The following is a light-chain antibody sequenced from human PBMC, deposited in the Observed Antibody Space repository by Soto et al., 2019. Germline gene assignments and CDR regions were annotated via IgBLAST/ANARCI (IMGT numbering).Light chain of an antibody. V-gene: IGLV2-14*01. Sequence: QSVLTQPASVSGSPGQSITISCTGTISDIGGYNYVSWYQQHPGKAPKLMIYDVSKRPSGVSDRFSGSKSGNTASLTISGLQDEDEADYYCNSYTSSSTHVFGTGTKSPS. J-gene: IGLJ1*01. CDR3: NSYTSSSTHV. CDR2: DVS. CDR1: ISDIGGYNY.